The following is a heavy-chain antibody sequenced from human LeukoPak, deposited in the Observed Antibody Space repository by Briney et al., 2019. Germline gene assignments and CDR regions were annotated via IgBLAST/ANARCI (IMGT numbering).Heavy chain of an antibody. V-gene: IGHV3-30-3*01. D-gene: IGHD5-18*01. CDR2: ISYDGSNK. CDR1: GFTFSSYA. Sequence: GGSLRLSCAASGFTFSSYAMHWVRQAPGKGLEWVAVISYDGSNKYYADSVKGRFTISRDNSKNTLYLQMNSLRAEDTAVYYCAREAKQLWYFDYWGQGTLVTVSS. J-gene: IGHJ4*02. CDR3: AREAKQLWYFDY.